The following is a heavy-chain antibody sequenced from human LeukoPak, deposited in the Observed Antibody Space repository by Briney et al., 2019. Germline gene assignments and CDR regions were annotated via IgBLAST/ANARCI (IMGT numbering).Heavy chain of an antibody. CDR1: GGSFSGYY. Sequence: SETLSLTCAVYGGSFSGYYWSWIRQPPGKGLEWIGEINHSGSTNYNPSLKSRVTISVDTSKNQFSLKLSSVTAADTAVYYCARGRVGYYGSGSYYPWGQGTLVTVSS. CDR3: ARGRVGYYGSGSYYP. D-gene: IGHD3-10*01. CDR2: INHSGST. J-gene: IGHJ5*02. V-gene: IGHV4-34*01.